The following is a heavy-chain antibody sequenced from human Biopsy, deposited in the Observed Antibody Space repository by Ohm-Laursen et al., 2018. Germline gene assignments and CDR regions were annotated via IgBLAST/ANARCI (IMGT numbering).Heavy chain of an antibody. CDR3: ARDALGGGSYRFFY. V-gene: IGHV1-69*01. CDR1: GGTFQKYG. J-gene: IGHJ4*02. D-gene: IGHD1-26*01. Sequence: SSVKVSCKASGGTFQKYGVTWVRQAPGQGPEWMGGIIPIFGTANYAQKFQGRVTITADESTSTAYMELSSLRSDDTAVYYCARDALGGGSYRFFYWGQGSLVTVSS. CDR2: IIPIFGTA.